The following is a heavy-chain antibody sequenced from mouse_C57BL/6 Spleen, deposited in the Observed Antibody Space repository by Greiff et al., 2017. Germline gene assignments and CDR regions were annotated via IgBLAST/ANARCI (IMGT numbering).Heavy chain of an antibody. CDR3: ARRGYYGSSAFDY. Sequence: VQLQQSGPELVKPGASVKISCKASGYTFTDYYMNWVKQSHGKSLEWIGDINPNNGGTSYNQKFKGKATLTVDKSSSTAYMELRSLTSEDSAVSYCARRGYYGSSAFDYWGQGTTLTVSS. V-gene: IGHV1-26*01. J-gene: IGHJ2*01. CDR2: INPNNGGT. CDR1: GYTFTDYY. D-gene: IGHD1-1*01.